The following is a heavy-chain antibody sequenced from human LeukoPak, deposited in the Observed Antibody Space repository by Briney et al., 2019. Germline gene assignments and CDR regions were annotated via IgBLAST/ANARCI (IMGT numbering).Heavy chain of an antibody. J-gene: IGHJ4*01. Sequence: ASVKVSCKASGYTFTSYGISWVRQAPGQGLEWMGWISAYNGNTNYAQKLQGRVTMTTDTSTSTAYMELRSLRSDDTAVYYCARDYSTMVRGVSTDWGQEPWSPSPQ. V-gene: IGHV1-18*01. CDR1: GYTFTSYG. CDR2: ISAYNGNT. CDR3: ARDYSTMVRGVSTD. D-gene: IGHD3-10*01.